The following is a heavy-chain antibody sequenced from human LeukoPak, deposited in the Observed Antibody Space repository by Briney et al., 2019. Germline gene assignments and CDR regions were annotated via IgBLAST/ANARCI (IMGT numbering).Heavy chain of an antibody. Sequence: GESLKISCKGSGYSFSNYWIAWVRRMPGRGLEWMGIIFPADSDTRYSPSLQGQVTISVDKSINTAYLQWSSLKASDSAMYYCARPPGVGATSFDYWGQGTLVTVSS. CDR3: ARPPGVGATSFDY. CDR2: IFPADSDT. J-gene: IGHJ4*02. V-gene: IGHV5-51*01. D-gene: IGHD1-26*01. CDR1: GYSFSNYW.